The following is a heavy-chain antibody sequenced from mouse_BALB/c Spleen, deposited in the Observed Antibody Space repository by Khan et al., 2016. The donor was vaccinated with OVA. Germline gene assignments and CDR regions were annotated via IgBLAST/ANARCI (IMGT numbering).Heavy chain of an antibody. CDR2: ISSDSNTI. CDR3: ATSYFYGYYFDY. J-gene: IGHJ2*01. D-gene: IGHD1-1*01. V-gene: IGHV5-17*02. CDR1: GFTFTSYG. Sequence: DVMLVESGGGLVQSGGSRKLSCAASGFTFTSYGMHWIRQAPEKGLEWVAYISSDSNTIYYADTVKGRFTISRDNPKNTLFLQRTSLRSGDTARYFCATSYFYGYYFDYWGQGTTLTVSS.